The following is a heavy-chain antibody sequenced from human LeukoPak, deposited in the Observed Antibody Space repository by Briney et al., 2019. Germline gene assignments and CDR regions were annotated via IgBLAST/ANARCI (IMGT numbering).Heavy chain of an antibody. Sequence: SQTLSLTCTVFGGSISSGGYYWSWIRQHPGKGLEWIGYIYYSGSTYYNPSLKSRVTISVDTSKNQFSLKLSSVTAADTAVYYCAREKPNYCSSTSCYTPENWFDPWGQGTLVTVSS. CDR2: IYYSGST. J-gene: IGHJ5*02. CDR1: GGSISSGGYY. V-gene: IGHV4-31*03. D-gene: IGHD2-2*02. CDR3: AREKPNYCSSTSCYTPENWFDP.